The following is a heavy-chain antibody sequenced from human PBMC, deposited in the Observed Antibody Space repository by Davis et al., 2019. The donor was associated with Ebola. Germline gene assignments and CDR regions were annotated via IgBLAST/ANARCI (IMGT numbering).Heavy chain of an antibody. CDR3: VKNYYGMDV. V-gene: IGHV3-33*06. CDR2: IWDDGSNK. CDR1: GFTLSGYD. Sequence: GGSLRLSCAASGFTLSGYDMNWVRQAPGKGLQWVAVIWDDGSNKYYADSVKGRFTISRDNSKNTLYLQMNSLRAEDTAVYFCVKNYYGMDVWGQGTTVTVSS. J-gene: IGHJ6*02. D-gene: IGHD3-10*01.